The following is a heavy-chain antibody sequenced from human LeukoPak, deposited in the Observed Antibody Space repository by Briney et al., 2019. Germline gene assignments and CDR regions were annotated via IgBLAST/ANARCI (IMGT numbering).Heavy chain of an antibody. CDR2: IYPGDSDT. Sequence: GESLKISCKGSGYSFTSCWIGWVRQMPGKGLEWMGIIYPGDSDTRYSPSFQGQVTISADKSISTAYLQWSSLKASDTAMYYCARSGAVVPAASQGGFQHWGQGTLVTVSS. CDR1: GYSFTSCW. J-gene: IGHJ1*01. V-gene: IGHV5-51*01. D-gene: IGHD2-2*01. CDR3: ARSGAVVPAASQGGFQH.